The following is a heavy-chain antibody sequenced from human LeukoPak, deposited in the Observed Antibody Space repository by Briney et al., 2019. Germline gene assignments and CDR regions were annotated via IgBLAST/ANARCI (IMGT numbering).Heavy chain of an antibody. Sequence: GGSLRLSCVASGLTVSNHWMSWVRQAPGKGLEWVANIREERGQEYYVDSVKGRFTISKNSAKNSLYLQMNILRAEDTAVYYCARVPGSSGYYDYWGQGTLVTVSS. CDR2: IREERGQE. CDR1: GLTVSNHW. D-gene: IGHD3-22*01. J-gene: IGHJ4*02. V-gene: IGHV3-7*01. CDR3: ARVPGSSGYYDY.